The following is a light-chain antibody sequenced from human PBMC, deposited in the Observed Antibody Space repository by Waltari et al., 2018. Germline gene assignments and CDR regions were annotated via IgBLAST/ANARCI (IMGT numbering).Light chain of an antibody. CDR2: GNN. Sequence: QSVLTQPPSVFGAPGQSVTLPCTGTSSNIGAGHDVHWYQILPGTVPNLLINGNNKLSAGVPERFSGCKSGRSAALAITGLQAEDEADYYGQSYSTSLSGGVVFGGGTKVTVL. J-gene: IGLJ2*01. CDR3: QSYSTSLSGGVV. V-gene: IGLV1-40*01. CDR1: SSNIGAGHD.